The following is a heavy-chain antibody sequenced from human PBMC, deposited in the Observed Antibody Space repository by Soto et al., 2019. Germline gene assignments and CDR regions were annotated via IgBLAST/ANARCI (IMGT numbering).Heavy chain of an antibody. Sequence: PGGSLRLSCAASGFTFSTYAMSWVRQAPGKGLEWVSAISNSGGSTYYADSVKGRFTISRDNSKNTLYLQMNSLRAEDTAVYYCAKDQGSSWYEIDYWGQGTLVTVSS. D-gene: IGHD6-13*01. V-gene: IGHV3-23*01. CDR1: GFTFSTYA. J-gene: IGHJ4*02. CDR3: AKDQGSSWYEIDY. CDR2: ISNSGGST.